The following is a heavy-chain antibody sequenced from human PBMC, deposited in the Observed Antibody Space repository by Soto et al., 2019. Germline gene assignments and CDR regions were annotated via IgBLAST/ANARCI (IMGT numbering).Heavy chain of an antibody. CDR3: ARVCGGDCSPYGMDV. J-gene: IGHJ6*02. CDR1: GFTFSSYD. D-gene: IGHD2-21*02. V-gene: IGHV3-13*01. Sequence: PGGSLRLSCAASGFTFSSYDMHWVRQATGKGLEWVSAIGTAGDTYYPGSVKGRFTISRENAKNSLYLQMNSLRAGDTAVYYCARVCGGDCSPYGMDVWGQGTSVTVSS. CDR2: IGTAGDT.